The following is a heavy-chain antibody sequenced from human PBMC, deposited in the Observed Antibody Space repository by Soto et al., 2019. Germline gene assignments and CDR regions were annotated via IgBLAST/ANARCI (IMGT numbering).Heavy chain of an antibody. CDR3: ARGVDNGVDV. Sequence: QVQLVQSGAEVTKPGGSVKVFCKASGYTFTSYDINWVRQATGQGLEWMGWMSPNSGATGYAQKFQGRVTMTRDTSISTVYMELSNLRSEDTAIYYCARGVDNGVDVWGQGSTVTVSS. V-gene: IGHV1-8*01. CDR2: MSPNSGAT. D-gene: IGHD2-8*01. CDR1: GYTFTSYD. J-gene: IGHJ6*02.